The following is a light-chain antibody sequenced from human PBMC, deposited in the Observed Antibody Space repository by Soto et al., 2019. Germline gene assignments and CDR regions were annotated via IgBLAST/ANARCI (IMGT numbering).Light chain of an antibody. Sequence: DIQMTQSPSTLSASVGDRVNITCRASQSIGSSLAWYQQKLGKAPKLLIYKASSLESGVPSRFSGSGSGTEFTLAISSLQPDDFATYYCQQYDGSWTFGQGTKVEIK. J-gene: IGKJ1*01. CDR1: QSIGSS. CDR3: QQYDGSWT. V-gene: IGKV1-5*03. CDR2: KAS.